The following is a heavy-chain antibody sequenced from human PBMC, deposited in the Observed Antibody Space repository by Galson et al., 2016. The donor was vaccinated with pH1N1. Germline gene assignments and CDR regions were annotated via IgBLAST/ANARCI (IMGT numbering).Heavy chain of an antibody. V-gene: IGHV5-51*03. CDR3: ARHRGGGGGDSYYFDY. CDR2: IYPGDSDT. CDR1: GYDFSNYW. D-gene: IGHD2-21*02. Sequence: QSGAEVKKPGESLKISCTGSGYDFSNYWIGWVRQMPGKGLEWMGIIYPGDSDTRYSPSFQAQVTISADKSIDTAFLQWNSLKASDTAMYYCARHRGGGGGDSYYFDYWGQGALVTVSS. J-gene: IGHJ4*02.